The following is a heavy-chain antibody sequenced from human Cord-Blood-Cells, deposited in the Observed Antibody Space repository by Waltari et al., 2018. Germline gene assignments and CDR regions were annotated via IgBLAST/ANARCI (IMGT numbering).Heavy chain of an antibody. D-gene: IGHD2-2*01. CDR1: GGSFSGYY. CDR2: IKHSGST. CDR3: ARGTGYCSSTSCYYYYYGMDV. J-gene: IGHJ6*02. Sequence: QVQLQQWGAGLLKPSETLSLTCAVYGGSFSGYYWSWIRKPPGKGLEWIGEIKHSGSTNYTPALNSRVTISVDASKNQFSLKLSSVTAADTAVYYCARGTGYCSSTSCYYYYYGMDVWGQGTTVTVSS. V-gene: IGHV4-34*01.